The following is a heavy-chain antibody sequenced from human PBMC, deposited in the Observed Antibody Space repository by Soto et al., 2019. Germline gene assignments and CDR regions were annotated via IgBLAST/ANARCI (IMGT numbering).Heavy chain of an antibody. CDR3: ARASTAMAWFDP. D-gene: IGHD5-18*01. V-gene: IGHV1-69*13. CDR1: GGTFSSYA. J-gene: IGHJ5*02. Sequence: SVKVSCKASGGTFSSYAISWVRQAPGQGLEWMGGIIPIFGTANYAQKFQGRVTITADESTSTAYMELSSLRSEDTAVYHCARASTAMAWFDPWGQGTLATVSS. CDR2: IIPIFGTA.